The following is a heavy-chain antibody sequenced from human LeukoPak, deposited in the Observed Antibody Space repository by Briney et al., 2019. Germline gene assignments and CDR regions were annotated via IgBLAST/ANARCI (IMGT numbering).Heavy chain of an antibody. CDR3: ASDGYSSGWYVLDY. CDR1: GYTFISHY. D-gene: IGHD6-19*01. J-gene: IGHJ4*02. Sequence: GASVKVSCKASGYTFISHYMHWVRQAPGQGLEWMGIINPGGGSTSYAQKFQGRVTMTRDTSTSTVYMELSSLRSEDTAVYYCASDGYSSGWYVLDYWGQGTLVTVSP. V-gene: IGHV1-46*01. CDR2: INPGGGST.